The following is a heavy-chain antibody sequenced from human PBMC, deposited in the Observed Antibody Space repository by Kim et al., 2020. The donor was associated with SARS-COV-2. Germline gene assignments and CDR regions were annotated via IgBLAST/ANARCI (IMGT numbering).Heavy chain of an antibody. J-gene: IGHJ5*02. CDR1: GGSVSSGSYY. V-gene: IGHV4-61*01. CDR2: IYYSGST. Sequence: PSETLSLTCTVSGGSVSSGSYYWSWIRQPPGKGLEWIGYIYYSGSTNYNPSLKSRVTISVDTSKNQFSLKLSSVTAADTAVYYCARVDQLLWFGELINWFDPWGQGTLVSVSS. CDR3: ARVDQLLWFGELINWFDP. D-gene: IGHD3-10*01.